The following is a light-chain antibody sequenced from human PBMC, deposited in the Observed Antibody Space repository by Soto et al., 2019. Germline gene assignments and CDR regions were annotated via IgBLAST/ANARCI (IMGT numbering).Light chain of an antibody. J-gene: IGKJ4*02. CDR1: HRINNL. V-gene: IGKV1-5*03. CDR2: KAS. CDR3: QQDTSYSP. Sequence: DIQMTQSPSTLSASVGDRVTITCRASHRINNLLAWYQQKPGKAPKLLIYKASNLESGVPSRFSGNGSGTEFTLTISSLQPDEFATYYCQQDTSYSPFGGGTKVEIK.